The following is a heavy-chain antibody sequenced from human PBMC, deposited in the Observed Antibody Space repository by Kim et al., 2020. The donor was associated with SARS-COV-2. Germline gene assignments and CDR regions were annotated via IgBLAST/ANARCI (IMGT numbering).Heavy chain of an antibody. D-gene: IGHD5-18*01. CDR2: INHSGGT. J-gene: IGHJ4*02. V-gene: IGHV4-34*01. Sequence: SETLSLTCAVYGGSFSGYYWSWIRQPPGKGLEWIGEINHSGGTNYNPSLKSRVTISVDTSKNQFSLKLSSVTAADTAEYYCARGGYSYGIANRFDYWGQGTLVTVSS. CDR1: GGSFSGYY. CDR3: ARGGYSYGIANRFDY.